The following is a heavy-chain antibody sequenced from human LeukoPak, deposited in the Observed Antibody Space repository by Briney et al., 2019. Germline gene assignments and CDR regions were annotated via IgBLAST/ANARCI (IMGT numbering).Heavy chain of an antibody. D-gene: IGHD2-21*02. CDR3: AKDYLMSPAGSDSAYYYYGMDV. CDR2: ISSGGDTT. CDR1: GFTFSRYA. Sequence: GGSLRLSCAASGFTFSRYAMSWVRQDPGKGLEWVSGISSGGDTTYYADSVKGRFTISRDNSKNTLYLQTNSLRAEDTAIYYCAKDYLMSPAGSDSAYYYYGMDVWGQGTTVTVSS. V-gene: IGHV3-23*01. J-gene: IGHJ6*02.